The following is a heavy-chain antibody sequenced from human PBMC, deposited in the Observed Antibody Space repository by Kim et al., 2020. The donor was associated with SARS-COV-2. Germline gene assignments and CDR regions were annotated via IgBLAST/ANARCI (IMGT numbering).Heavy chain of an antibody. CDR3: AREIVVYGIRGLAFDY. V-gene: IGHV3-21*01. J-gene: IGHJ4*02. D-gene: IGHD2-8*01. Sequence: SVKGRFTISQDDDKNSLYLQMNSLRAGDAAVYYCAREIVVYGIRGLAFDYWGQGTLVTVSS.